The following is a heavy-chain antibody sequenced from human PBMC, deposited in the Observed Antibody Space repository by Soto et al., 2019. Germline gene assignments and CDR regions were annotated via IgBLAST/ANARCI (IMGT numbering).Heavy chain of an antibody. CDR3: TTDGRTTEFLEWLFGAFDI. D-gene: IGHD3-3*01. CDR2: IKSKTDGGTT. J-gene: IGHJ3*02. Sequence: NPGGSLRLSCAASGFTFSNAWMSWVRQAPGKGLEWVGRIKSKTDGGTTDYAAPVKGRFTISRDDSKNTLYLQMNSLKTEDTAVYYCTTDGRTTEFLEWLFGAFDIWGQGTMVTVSS. V-gene: IGHV3-15*01. CDR1: GFTFSNAW.